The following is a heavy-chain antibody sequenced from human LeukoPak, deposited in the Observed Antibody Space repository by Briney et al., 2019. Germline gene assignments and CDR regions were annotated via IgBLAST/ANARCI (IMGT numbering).Heavy chain of an antibody. Sequence: GASVKVSCKASGYTVTSYGISWVRQAPGQGLEWMGWISAYNGNTNYAQKLQGRVTMTTDTSTSTAYMELRSLRSDDTAVYYCARDHYYGSGSYSNRFDPWGQGTLVTVSS. CDR2: ISAYNGNT. CDR3: ARDHYYGSGSYSNRFDP. J-gene: IGHJ5*02. CDR1: GYTVTSYG. D-gene: IGHD3-10*01. V-gene: IGHV1-18*01.